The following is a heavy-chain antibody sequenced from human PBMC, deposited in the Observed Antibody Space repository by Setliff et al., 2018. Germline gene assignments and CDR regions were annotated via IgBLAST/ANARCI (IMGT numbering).Heavy chain of an antibody. V-gene: IGHV5-51*01. CDR1: GYTFGHYW. CDR2: IYPGDSDT. CDR3: ARLTPMADFDY. D-gene: IGHD5-18*01. J-gene: IGHJ4*02. Sequence: KISCQGSGYTFGHYWIGWVRQMPGKGLEWMGVIYPGDSDTRYSPSFKGQVTISADKSISTAYLQWSSLEASDTAMYYCARLTPMADFDYWGQGTLVTVSS.